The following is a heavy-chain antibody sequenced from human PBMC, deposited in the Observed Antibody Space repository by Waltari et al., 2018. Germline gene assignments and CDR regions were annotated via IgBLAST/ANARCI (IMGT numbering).Heavy chain of an antibody. Sequence: QVQLQQWGAGLLKPSETLSLTCAVYGGSFSGYYWSWIRQHPGKGLECIVEINHSGSTNYNPSLKRRVTISVDTSKNQFSLKLSSVTAADTAVYYCARHLSSSHDYWGQGTLVTVSS. CDR1: GGSFSGYY. V-gene: IGHV4-34*01. D-gene: IGHD6-13*01. J-gene: IGHJ4*02. CDR3: ARHLSSSHDY. CDR2: INHSGST.